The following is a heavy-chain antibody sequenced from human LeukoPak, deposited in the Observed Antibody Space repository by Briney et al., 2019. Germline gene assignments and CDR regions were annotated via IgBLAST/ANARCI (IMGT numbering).Heavy chain of an antibody. Sequence: GASVKVSCKASGGTFSSYAISWVRQAPGQGLEWMGGIIPIFGTANYAQKFQGRVTITADESTSTAYMELSGLRSEDTAVYYCASGRDVDTAMVIDYWGQGTLVTVSS. CDR1: GGTFSSYA. CDR2: IIPIFGTA. V-gene: IGHV1-69*01. J-gene: IGHJ4*02. D-gene: IGHD5-18*01. CDR3: ASGRDVDTAMVIDY.